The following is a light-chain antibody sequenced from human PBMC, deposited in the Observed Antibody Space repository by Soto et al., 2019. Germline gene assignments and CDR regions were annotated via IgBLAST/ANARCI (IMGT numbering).Light chain of an antibody. CDR1: SSDVGGYNF. J-gene: IGLJ2*01. CDR3: SSYAGSNIAV. V-gene: IGLV2-8*01. Sequence: QSALTQPPSASGSTGQSVTISCTGTSSDVGGYNFVSWYQQHPGKAPKLMIYEVSERPSGVPDRFYCSKSGNTASLTVSGLQAQDDADYYCSSYAGSNIAVFGVGTKLTVL. CDR2: EVS.